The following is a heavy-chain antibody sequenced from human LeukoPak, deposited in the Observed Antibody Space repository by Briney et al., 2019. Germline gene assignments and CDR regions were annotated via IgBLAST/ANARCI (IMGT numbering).Heavy chain of an antibody. CDR3: ARVSRYSGYEGDAFDI. D-gene: IGHD5-12*01. J-gene: IGHJ3*02. CDR2: IYPGDSDT. Sequence: ACLTLSFTGSGYSFTIYWIGWGRQRHGKGGEWMGVIYPGDSDTRYVPSFQGEGNISPEKTRSTAYLQSSNLKASDTAMYYCARVSRYSGYEGDAFDIWGQGTTVTVSS. V-gene: IGHV5-51*01. CDR1: GYSFTIYW.